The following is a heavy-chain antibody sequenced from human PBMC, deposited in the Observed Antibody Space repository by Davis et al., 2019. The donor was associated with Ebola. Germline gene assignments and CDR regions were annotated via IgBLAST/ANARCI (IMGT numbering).Heavy chain of an antibody. CDR2: INPNSGGT. CDR1: GYTFTSYY. D-gene: IGHD6-6*01. J-gene: IGHJ4*02. CDR3: ARPSIAARPEDFDY. Sequence: ASVKVSCKASGYTFTSYYMHWVRQAPGQGLEWMGWINPNSGGTNYAQKFQGRVTMTRDTSISTAYMELSRLRSDDTAVYYCARPSIAARPEDFDYWGQGTLVTVSS. V-gene: IGHV1-2*02.